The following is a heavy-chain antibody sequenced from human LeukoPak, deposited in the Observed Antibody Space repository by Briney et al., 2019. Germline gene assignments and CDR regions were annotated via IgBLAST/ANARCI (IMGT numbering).Heavy chain of an antibody. V-gene: IGHV1-46*01. Sequence: ASVKDACKASGYTFTSYYMHWVRQAPGQGLEWMGIINPSGGSTSYAQKFQGRVTMTRDTSTSTVYMELSSLRSEDTAVYYCARVYYTWYYDILTGYPVDYYGMDVWGQGTTVTVSS. CDR1: GYTFTSYY. D-gene: IGHD3-9*01. CDR3: ARVYYTWYYDILTGYPVDYYGMDV. J-gene: IGHJ6*02. CDR2: INPSGGST.